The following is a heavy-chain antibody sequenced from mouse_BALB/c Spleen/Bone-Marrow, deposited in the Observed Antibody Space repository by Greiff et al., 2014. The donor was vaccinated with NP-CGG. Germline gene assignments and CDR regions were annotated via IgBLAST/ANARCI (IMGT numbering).Heavy chain of an antibody. Sequence: QVQLKQSGPGLVAPSQSLSLTCTVSGFLLNSYGVHWVRQPPGKGLEWLGVIWAGGSTNYNSALMSRLSISKDNSKSQVFLKMNSLQTDDTAMYYCARVYLWYFDVWGAGTTVTVSS. CDR1: GFLLNSYG. V-gene: IGHV2-9*02. CDR2: IWAGGST. CDR3: ARVYLWYFDV. J-gene: IGHJ1*01. D-gene: IGHD2-3*01.